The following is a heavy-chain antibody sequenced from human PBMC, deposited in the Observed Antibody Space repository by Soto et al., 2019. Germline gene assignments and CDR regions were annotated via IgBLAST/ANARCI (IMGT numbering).Heavy chain of an antibody. CDR2: ITSRSDYI. CDR1: GFTFSAYS. J-gene: IGHJ4*02. V-gene: IGHV3-21*01. D-gene: IGHD5-12*01. Sequence: PGGSLRLSCAASGFTFSAYSMSWVRQAPGKGLEWVSSITSRSDYIYYADSLKGRFTISRDNAKNSLYLQMHSLRAEDTAFYYCARVGGYTYPNDYWGQGTLVTVSS. CDR3: ARVGGYTYPNDY.